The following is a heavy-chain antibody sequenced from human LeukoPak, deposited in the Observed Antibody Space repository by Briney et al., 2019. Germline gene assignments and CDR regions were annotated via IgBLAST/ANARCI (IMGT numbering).Heavy chain of an antibody. J-gene: IGHJ4*02. CDR1: DFTFSSYA. Sequence: HPGGSLRLSCAASDFTFSSYAMHWVRQAPGQGLEWVAVISYDGSDRYYADSVKGRFTISRDNSKNTLFLQMNSLRAEDTAVYYCARSRDYDSYYFDYWGQGTLVIVSS. CDR3: ARSRDYDSYYFDY. CDR2: ISYDGSDR. D-gene: IGHD3-9*01. V-gene: IGHV3-30*04.